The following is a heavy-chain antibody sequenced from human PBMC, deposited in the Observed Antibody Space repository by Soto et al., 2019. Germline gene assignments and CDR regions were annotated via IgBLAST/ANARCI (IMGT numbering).Heavy chain of an antibody. J-gene: IGHJ4*02. CDR1: GYTFTSYG. V-gene: IGHV1-18*01. Sequence: ASVKVSCKASGYTFTSYGISWVRQAPGQGLEWMGWISAYNGNTNYAQKLQGRVTMTTDTSTSTAYMELRSLRSDDTAVYYCARSYPLARGEWLLYGWADYWGQGTLVTVS. CDR2: ISAYNGNT. CDR3: ARSYPLARGEWLLYGWADY. D-gene: IGHD3-3*01.